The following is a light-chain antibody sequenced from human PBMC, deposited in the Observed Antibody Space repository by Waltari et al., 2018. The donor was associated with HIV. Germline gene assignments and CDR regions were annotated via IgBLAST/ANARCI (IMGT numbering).Light chain of an antibody. CDR3: QQYNNWPPNYT. Sequence: EIVMTQSPATLSVSPGERATLSCRASPSVSNKLAWYQHKPGQGPRLLIYGASTRATGIPARFSGSGSGTEFTLSISSLQSEDFAVYYCQQYNNWPPNYTFGQGTKLEIK. CDR1: PSVSNK. J-gene: IGKJ2*01. CDR2: GAS. V-gene: IGKV3D-15*01.